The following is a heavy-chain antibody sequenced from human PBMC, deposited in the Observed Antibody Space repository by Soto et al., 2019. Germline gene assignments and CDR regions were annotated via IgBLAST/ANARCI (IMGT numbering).Heavy chain of an antibody. CDR2: IYWDDDK. Sequence: SGPTLVNPTQTLTLTCTFSGFSLSTSGVGVGWIRQPPGKALEWLALIYWDDDKRYSPSLKSRLTITKDTSKNQVVLTMTNMDPVDTATYYCAHRLYYCGSGSCYSWFDPWGQGTLVTVSS. CDR1: GFSLSTSGVG. J-gene: IGHJ5*02. V-gene: IGHV2-5*02. CDR3: AHRLYYCGSGSCYSWFDP. D-gene: IGHD3-10*01.